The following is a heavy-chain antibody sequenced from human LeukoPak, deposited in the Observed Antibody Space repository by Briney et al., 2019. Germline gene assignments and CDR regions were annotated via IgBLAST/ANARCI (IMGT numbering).Heavy chain of an antibody. V-gene: IGHV3-74*03. J-gene: IGHJ2*01. CDR2: INSDGSST. CDR1: GFTFSSHW. Sequence: GGSLRLSCAASGFTFSSHWMHWVRQAPGKGLVWVSHINSDGSSTTYADSVKGRFTVSRDNAKNTLYLQVNSLRAEDTAVHYCARGLEYCSGGSCYWYFDLWGRGTLVTVSS. CDR3: ARGLEYCSGGSCYWYFDL. D-gene: IGHD2-15*01.